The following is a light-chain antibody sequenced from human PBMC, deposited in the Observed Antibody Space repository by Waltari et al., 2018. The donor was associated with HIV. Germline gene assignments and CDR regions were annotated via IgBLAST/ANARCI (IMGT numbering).Light chain of an antibody. CDR2: TTN. Sequence: QSVLTQPPSASGTPGQGVTISCSGSIYNLGSNTVNWYQQLPGTAPKLLIYTTNQRPSGVPDRFSGSKSGASASLAISGLQSDDESDYYCATWDDSLNGPVFGGGTKLTVL. V-gene: IGLV1-44*01. J-gene: IGLJ3*02. CDR3: ATWDDSLNGPV. CDR1: IYNLGSNT.